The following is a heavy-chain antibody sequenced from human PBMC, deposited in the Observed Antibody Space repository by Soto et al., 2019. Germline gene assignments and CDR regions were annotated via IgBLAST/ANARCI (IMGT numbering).Heavy chain of an antibody. D-gene: IGHD3-16*01. CDR1: GFSLSTSGVG. Sequence: QITLKESGPTLVKPTQTLTLTCTFSGFSLSTSGVGVGWIRQPPGKALEWLALIYWDDDKRYSPSLKSRLTLTKETSKNQVVLTMTNIDPVDTATYYCAHHRPGFGGSYFDYLGQGTLVTVSS. V-gene: IGHV2-5*02. J-gene: IGHJ4*02. CDR2: IYWDDDK. CDR3: AHHRPGFGGSYFDY.